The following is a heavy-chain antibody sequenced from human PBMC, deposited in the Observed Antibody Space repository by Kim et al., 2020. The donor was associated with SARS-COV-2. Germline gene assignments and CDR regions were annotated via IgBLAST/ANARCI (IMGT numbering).Heavy chain of an antibody. CDR2: IYYSGST. J-gene: IGHJ5*02. CDR3: ARRLRYFDWLLNWFDP. Sequence: SETLSLTCTVSGGSISSSSYYWGWIRQPPGKGLEWIGSIYYSGSTYYNPSLKSRVTISVDTSKNQFSLKLSSVTAADTAVYYCARRLRYFDWLLNWFDPWGQGTLVTVSS. CDR1: GGSISSSSYY. V-gene: IGHV4-39*07. D-gene: IGHD3-9*01.